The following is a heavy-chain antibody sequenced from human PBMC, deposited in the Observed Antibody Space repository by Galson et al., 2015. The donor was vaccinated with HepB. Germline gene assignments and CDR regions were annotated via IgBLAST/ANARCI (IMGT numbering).Heavy chain of an antibody. V-gene: IGHV5-51*03. J-gene: IGHJ3*02. D-gene: IGHD2-15*01. Sequence: QSGAEVKKPGESLKISCKGSGYSFTSYWIGWVRQMPGKGLEWMGIIYPGDSYTNYSPSFQGHVTISADKSISTAYLQWSSLKASDTAMYYCARLDKRSNIVVEHDAFDIWGQGTMVTVSS. CDR2: IYPGDSYT. CDR3: ARLDKRSNIVVEHDAFDI. CDR1: GYSFTSYW.